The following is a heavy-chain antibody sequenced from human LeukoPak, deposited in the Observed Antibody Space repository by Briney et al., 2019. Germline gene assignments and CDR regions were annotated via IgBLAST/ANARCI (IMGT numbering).Heavy chain of an antibody. CDR2: IKGDGSEK. CDR1: GFTFNHYW. D-gene: IGHD6-13*01. V-gene: IGHV3-7*01. J-gene: IGHJ4*02. Sequence: GGSLRLSCAASGFTFNHYWMTWLRQAPGKGLEWGANIKGDGSEKYYVDSVRGRFTISRDNAKKSLYLEMNSLRAEDTAVYYCARDTTYSSSWYDYWGQGTLVTVSS. CDR3: ARDTTYSSSWYDY.